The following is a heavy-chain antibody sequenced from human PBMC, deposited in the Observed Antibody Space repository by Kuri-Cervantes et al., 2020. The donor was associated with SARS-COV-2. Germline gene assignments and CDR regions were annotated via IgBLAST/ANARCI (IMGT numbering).Heavy chain of an antibody. J-gene: IGHJ6*02. Sequence: GGSLRLSCKDSGYSFTSYWIGWVRQMPGKGLEWMGIIYPGDSDTRYSPSFQGQVTISADKSISTAYLQWSSLKASDTAMYYCARHVRAYGMDVWGQGTTVTAP. V-gene: IGHV5-51*01. CDR1: GYSFTSYW. D-gene: IGHD3-10*01. CDR3: ARHVRAYGMDV. CDR2: IYPGDSDT.